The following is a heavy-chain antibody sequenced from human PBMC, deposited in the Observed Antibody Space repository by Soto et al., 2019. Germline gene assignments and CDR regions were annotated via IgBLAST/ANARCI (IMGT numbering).Heavy chain of an antibody. J-gene: IGHJ4*02. D-gene: IGHD4-4*01. CDR3: ARLPYSAYNRHFDY. Sequence: QVQMVESGGGLVKPGGPLRLSCAASGFIFSHYYMGWIRQAPGKGLEWVPYINPTSGHINYAASVKGRFTISRDNARNSLYLQMNSLTADDTAMYYCARLPYSAYNRHFDYWGQGTLVTVSS. CDR2: INPTSGHI. V-gene: IGHV3-11*06. CDR1: GFIFSHYY.